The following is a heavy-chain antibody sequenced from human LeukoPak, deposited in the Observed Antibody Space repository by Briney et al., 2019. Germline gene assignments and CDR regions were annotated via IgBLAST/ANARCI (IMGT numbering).Heavy chain of an antibody. CDR3: KRHYYDGIYDH. V-gene: IGHV3-49*04. Sequence: GGSLRLSCTTSGYIFGDYAMTWVRQAPGKGLEWVGFIRSKAYGGTTEYAASVKGRFTISRDDSKSIAYLQMNSLKTEDTAVYYCKRHYYDGIYDHWGQGTLVTVSS. J-gene: IGHJ4*02. D-gene: IGHD3-22*01. CDR1: GYIFGDYA. CDR2: IRSKAYGGTT.